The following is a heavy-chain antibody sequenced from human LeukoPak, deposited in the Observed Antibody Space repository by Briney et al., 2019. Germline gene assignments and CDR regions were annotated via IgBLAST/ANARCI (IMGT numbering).Heavy chain of an antibody. CDR3: EXXLYGDYGDY. V-gene: IGHV1-18*01. D-gene: IGHD4-17*01. J-gene: IGHJ4*02. CDR2: ISTYNGNT. CDR1: XTXXVXX. Sequence: XTXXVXXIXXVRQAPGQGLEWMGWISTYNGNTNYAQKLQGRGTMTSDTXXXTAYMELRRLRPKDTAVDYCEXXLYGDYGDYWGQGTLVTVSS.